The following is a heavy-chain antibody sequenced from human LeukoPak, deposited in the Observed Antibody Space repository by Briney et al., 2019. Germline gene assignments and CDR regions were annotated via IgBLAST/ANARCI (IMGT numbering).Heavy chain of an antibody. V-gene: IGHV2-5*02. CDR1: GISLTTPGVG. CDR3: AYRRPAHGPPTDWFDA. CDR2: IYWDDDK. D-gene: IGHD2-2*01. J-gene: IGHJ5*02. Sequence: SGPTLVRPTQTLTLTCSLSGISLTTPGVGVAWVRQPPGKALEWLALIYWDDDKRHSPSLKSRVPTAQDTSKNHVVLTMSNMKPEDTATYFCAYRRPAHGPPTDWFDAWGQGTLVIVSS.